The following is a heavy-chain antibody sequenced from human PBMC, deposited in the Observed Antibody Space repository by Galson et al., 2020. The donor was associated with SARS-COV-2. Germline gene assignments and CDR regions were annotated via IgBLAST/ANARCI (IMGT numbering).Heavy chain of an antibody. D-gene: IGHD3-3*01. J-gene: IGHJ5*02. CDR2: INPSGGST. V-gene: IGHV1-46*01. Sequence: ASVKVSCKASGYTFTSYYMHWVRQAPGQGLEWMGIINPSGGSTSYAQKFQGRVTMTRDTSTSTVYMELSSLRSEDTAVYYCARDWAEYWGQYYDFWSGYSRKSGWFDPWGQGTLVTVSS. CDR1: GYTFTSYY. CDR3: ARDWAEYWGQYYDFWSGYSRKSGWFDP.